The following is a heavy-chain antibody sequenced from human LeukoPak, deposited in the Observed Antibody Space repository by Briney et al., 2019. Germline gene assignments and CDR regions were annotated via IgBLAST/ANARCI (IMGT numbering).Heavy chain of an antibody. CDR2: INSDGSST. D-gene: IGHD3-10*01. J-gene: IGHJ4*02. CDR1: GFTFSSYW. Sequence: PGGSLRLSCAASGFTFSSYWMHWVRQAPGKGLVWVSRINSDGSSTSYADSVKGRFTISRDNAKNTLYLQMNSLRAEDTAVYYCARVGLTYYYGSGSFGYWGQGTLVTVSS. CDR3: ARVGLTYYYGSGSFGY. V-gene: IGHV3-74*01.